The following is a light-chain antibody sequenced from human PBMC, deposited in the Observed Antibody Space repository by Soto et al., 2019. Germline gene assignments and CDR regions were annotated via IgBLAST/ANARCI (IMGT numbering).Light chain of an antibody. Sequence: DIQMTQSPSSLSASVGDRVTITCRASQGISNXXXXYXQXPGKFPKLLIYAASTLQSGVPSRFSGSGSGTDFTLTISSLQPEDVATYYCQKCNSAPFTFGPGTKVDIK. CDR3: QKCNSAPFT. V-gene: IGKV1-27*01. CDR1: QGISNX. J-gene: IGKJ3*01. CDR2: AAS.